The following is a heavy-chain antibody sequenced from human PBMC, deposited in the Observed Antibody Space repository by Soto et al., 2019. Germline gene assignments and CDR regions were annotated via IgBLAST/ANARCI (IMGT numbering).Heavy chain of an antibody. CDR2: INHSGST. Sequence: TSETLSLTCAVYGGSFSGYYWSWIRQPPGKGLEWIGEINHSGSTNYNPPLKSRVTISVDTSKNQFSLKLSSVTAADTAVYYCASPKIAFYNWFDPWGQGTLVTVSS. V-gene: IGHV4-34*01. D-gene: IGHD3-3*02. CDR3: ASPKIAFYNWFDP. CDR1: GGSFSGYY. J-gene: IGHJ5*02.